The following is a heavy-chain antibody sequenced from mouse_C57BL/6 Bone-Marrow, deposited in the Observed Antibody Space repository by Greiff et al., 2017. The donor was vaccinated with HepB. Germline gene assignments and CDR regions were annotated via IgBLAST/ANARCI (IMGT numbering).Heavy chain of an antibody. Sequence: VQLQQSGPVLVKPGASVKMSCKASGYTFTDYYMNWVKQSHGKSLEWIGVINPYNGGTSYNQKFKGKATLTVDKSSSTAYMELNSLTSEDSAVYYCARGQDYAMDYWGQGTSVTVSS. V-gene: IGHV1-19*01. CDR3: ARGQDYAMDY. D-gene: IGHD6-1*01. J-gene: IGHJ4*01. CDR2: INPYNGGT. CDR1: GYTFTDYY.